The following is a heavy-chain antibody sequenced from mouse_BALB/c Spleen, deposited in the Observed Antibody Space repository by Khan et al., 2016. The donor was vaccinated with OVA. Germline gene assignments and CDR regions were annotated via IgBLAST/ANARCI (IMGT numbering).Heavy chain of an antibody. J-gene: IGHJ4*01. V-gene: IGHV3-2*02. CDR2: ISYSGST. CDR1: GYSITSNYA. CDR3: ARQNYYGYALDY. D-gene: IGHD1-1*01. Sequence: EVQLQESGPGLVKPSQSLSLTCTVTGYSITSNYAWSWVRQFPGNKLEWMGYISYSGSTSYNPSLKSRISVTRDTSENPFFLQLKSVTTEDTATYYCARQNYYGYALDYWGQGTSVTVS.